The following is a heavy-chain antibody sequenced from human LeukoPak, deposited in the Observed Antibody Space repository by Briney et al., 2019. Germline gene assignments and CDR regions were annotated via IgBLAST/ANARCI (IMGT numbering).Heavy chain of an antibody. D-gene: IGHD1-14*01. J-gene: IGHJ4*02. Sequence: GGSLRLSCAASGFTFSSYAMHWVRQAPGKGLEWVAVISYDGSNKYYADSVKGRFTISRDNSKNTLYLQMNSLRAEGTAVYYCARDIGKSYVFDYWGQGTLVTVSS. CDR2: ISYDGSNK. CDR1: GFTFSSYA. CDR3: ARDIGKSYVFDY. V-gene: IGHV3-30*01.